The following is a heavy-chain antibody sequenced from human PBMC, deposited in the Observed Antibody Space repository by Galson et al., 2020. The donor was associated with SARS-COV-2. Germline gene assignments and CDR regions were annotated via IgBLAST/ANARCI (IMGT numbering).Heavy chain of an antibody. D-gene: IGHD6-19*01. CDR3: ARRGLFTSGWFFDY. V-gene: IGHV4-39*01. J-gene: IGHJ4*02. Sequence: ETSETLSLTCTVSGGSVSSSNSYWGWIRQPPGKGLEWIANIYYTGTTYFNPSIKSRVTISVDTSKNQFSLKLSSVTAADTAVYFCARRGLFTSGWFFDYWGQGTLVTVSS. CDR2: IYYTGTT. CDR1: GGSVSSSNSY.